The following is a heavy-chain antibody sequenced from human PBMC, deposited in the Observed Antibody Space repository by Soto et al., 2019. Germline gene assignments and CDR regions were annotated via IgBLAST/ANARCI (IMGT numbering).Heavy chain of an antibody. D-gene: IGHD4-17*01. CDR3: ARDIDTSVRYGSFDP. J-gene: IGHJ5*02. CDR2: IWYDGSKK. CDR1: GFTFSSYG. Sequence: QVQVVESGGGVVQPGRSLRLSCAASGFTFSSYGMHWVRQAPGKGLEWVAVIWYDGSKKYYADSVKGRFTISRDDSKNTLYLQMNSLRAEDTAVYYCARDIDTSVRYGSFDPWGQGTLVTVSS. V-gene: IGHV3-33*01.